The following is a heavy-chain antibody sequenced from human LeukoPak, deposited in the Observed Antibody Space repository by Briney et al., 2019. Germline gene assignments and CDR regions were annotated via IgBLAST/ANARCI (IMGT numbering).Heavy chain of an antibody. Sequence: GGSLRLSCAASGFTFSSYAMHWVRQAPGKGLEWVAVIWYDGSNKYYADSVKGRFTISRDNSKNTLYLQMNSLRAEDTAVYYCARDFAVGATTDYWGQGTLVTVSS. CDR2: IWYDGSNK. J-gene: IGHJ4*02. V-gene: IGHV3-33*08. CDR3: ARDFAVGATTDY. CDR1: GFTFSSYA. D-gene: IGHD1-26*01.